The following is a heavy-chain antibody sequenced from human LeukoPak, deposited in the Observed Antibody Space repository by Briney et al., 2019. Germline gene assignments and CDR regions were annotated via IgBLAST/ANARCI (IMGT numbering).Heavy chain of an antibody. J-gene: IGHJ4*02. CDR2: ISGSGGST. V-gene: IGHV3-23*01. CDR1: GFSFNSYA. Sequence: TGGSLRLSCAASGFSFNSYAMSWVRQAPGKGLEWVSAISGSGGSTYYADSVKGRFTISRDNSKNTLYLQMNSLRAEDTAVYYCAKGNYGDYENHGYFDYWGQGTLVTVSS. D-gene: IGHD4-17*01. CDR3: AKGNYGDYENHGYFDY.